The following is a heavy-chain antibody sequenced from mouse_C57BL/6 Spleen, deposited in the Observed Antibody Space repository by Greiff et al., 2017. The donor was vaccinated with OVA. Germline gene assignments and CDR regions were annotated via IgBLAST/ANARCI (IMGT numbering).Heavy chain of an antibody. J-gene: IGHJ3*01. V-gene: IGHV1-5*01. CDR1: GYTFTSYW. D-gene: IGHD2-2*01. Sequence: EVKLVESGTVLARPGASVKMSCKTSGYTFTSYWMHWVKQRPGQGLEWIGAIYPGNSDTSYNQKFKGKAKLTAVTSASTAYMELSSLTNEDSAVYYCTSEDYGYDNWFAYWGQGTLVTVSA. CDR3: TSEDYGYDNWFAY. CDR2: IYPGNSDT.